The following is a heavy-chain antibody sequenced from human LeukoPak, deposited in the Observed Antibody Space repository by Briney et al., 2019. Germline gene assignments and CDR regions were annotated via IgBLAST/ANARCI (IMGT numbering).Heavy chain of an antibody. V-gene: IGHV3-30*02. Sequence: PGGSLRLSCAASGFTFSSYGMHWVRQAPGKGLEWVAFIRFDGSNKCYADSVKGRFTISRDNSKNTLYLQMNSLRAEDTAVYYCAKDIEAYCGNDCLNWFDPWGQGTLVTVSS. D-gene: IGHD2-21*01. CDR3: AKDIEAYCGNDCLNWFDP. J-gene: IGHJ5*02. CDR2: IRFDGSNK. CDR1: GFTFSSYG.